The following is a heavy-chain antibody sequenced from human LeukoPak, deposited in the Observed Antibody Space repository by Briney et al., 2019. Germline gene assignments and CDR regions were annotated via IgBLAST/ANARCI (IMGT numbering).Heavy chain of an antibody. V-gene: IGHV1-58*01. Sequence: ASVKVSCKASGFTFTSSALQWVRQARGQRLEWIGWIVVGSGNTNYAQKFQEGVTITRDMSTSTAYMELSSLRSEDTAVYYCAADREYYYDSSGYYPDVFDIWGQGTMVTVSS. D-gene: IGHD3-22*01. CDR2: IVVGSGNT. J-gene: IGHJ3*02. CDR3: AADREYYYDSSGYYPDVFDI. CDR1: GFTFTSSA.